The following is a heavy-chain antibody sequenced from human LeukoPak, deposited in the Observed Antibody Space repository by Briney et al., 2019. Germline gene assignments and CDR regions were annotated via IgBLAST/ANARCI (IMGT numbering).Heavy chain of an antibody. Sequence: ASVKVSCKASGYTFTGYYMHWVRPAPGQGLEWMGWINPNSGGTNYAQKFQGRVTMTRDTSISTAYMELSRLRSDDTAVYYCARDRVWYQLLKNSPNDAFDIWGQGTMVTVSS. CDR2: INPNSGGT. D-gene: IGHD2-2*01. CDR1: GYTFTGYY. CDR3: ARDRVWYQLLKNSPNDAFDI. J-gene: IGHJ3*02. V-gene: IGHV1-2*02.